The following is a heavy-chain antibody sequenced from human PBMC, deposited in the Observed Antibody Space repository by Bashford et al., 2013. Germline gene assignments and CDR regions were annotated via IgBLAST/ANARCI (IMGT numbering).Heavy chain of an antibody. CDR1: GFTFSNYA. CDR3: AKAASPLGDLDALHI. CDR2: IKGDGSDK. V-gene: IGHV3-7*01. J-gene: IGHJ3*02. D-gene: IGHD3-3*02. Sequence: GSLRLSCAASGFTFSNYAMAWVRQAPGKGLEWVANIKGDGSDKNYVDSVKGRFTVSRDNSKNTLFLEMNSLRVEDTAVYHCAKAASPLGDLDALHIRGQGTLVTVS.